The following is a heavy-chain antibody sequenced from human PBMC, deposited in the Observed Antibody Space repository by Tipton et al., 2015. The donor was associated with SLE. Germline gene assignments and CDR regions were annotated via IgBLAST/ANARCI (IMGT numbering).Heavy chain of an antibody. Sequence: LRLSCAVYGGSFSGHYWSWIRQPPGKGLEWIGEINQSGSTNYNPSLKSRLIMSVDASKNQFSLKLSSVTAADAAIYYCAGAVGTVAGLRDYWGQGTLVTVSS. CDR3: AGAVGTVAGLRDY. V-gene: IGHV4-34*01. J-gene: IGHJ4*02. CDR1: GGSFSGHY. D-gene: IGHD6-13*01. CDR2: INQSGST.